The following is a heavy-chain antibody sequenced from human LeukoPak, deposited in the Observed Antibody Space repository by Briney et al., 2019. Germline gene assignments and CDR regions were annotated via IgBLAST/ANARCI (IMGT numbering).Heavy chain of an antibody. CDR1: GNSITTYW. D-gene: IGHD5-12*01. V-gene: IGHV5-51*01. J-gene: IGHJ4*02. Sequence: RGESLKISCKASGNSITTYWIGWVRQKPGKGLEWMGLIFPGDSDTKYSPSFQGQVTTSADKSISTAYLQWSSLKASDSAMYYCARPRVAMSPFDYWGQGTLVTVSS. CDR2: IFPGDSDT. CDR3: ARPRVAMSPFDY.